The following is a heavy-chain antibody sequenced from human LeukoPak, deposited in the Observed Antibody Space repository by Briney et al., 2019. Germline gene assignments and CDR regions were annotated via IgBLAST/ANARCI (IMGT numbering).Heavy chain of an antibody. J-gene: IGHJ4*02. CDR2: IKTDGGEK. Sequence: GGSLRLSCAASGFTFSTYWMGWVRQTPGRGLEWVANIKTDGGEKYYVDSVKGRFTISRDNAKNSLYLQMNSLRVEDTAVYYCVREGSGHYFYFFDYWGQGALVTVSS. CDR3: VREGSGHYFYFFDY. CDR1: GFTFSTYW. D-gene: IGHD4-17*01. V-gene: IGHV3-7*01.